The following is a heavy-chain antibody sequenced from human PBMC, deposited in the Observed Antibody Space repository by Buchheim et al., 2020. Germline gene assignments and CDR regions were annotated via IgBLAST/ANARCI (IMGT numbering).Heavy chain of an antibody. D-gene: IGHD2-8*02. Sequence: QVQLQESGPGLVKPSQTLSLTCTVSGGSISSGDYYWSWIRQPPGKGLEWIGYIYYSGSTYYNPSLQSRVTISVDTSKNQFSLKLTSVTAADTAVYYCARYRSNCSGGVCHYYFDYWGQGTL. CDR3: ARYRSNCSGGVCHYYFDY. J-gene: IGHJ4*02. CDR2: IYYSGST. V-gene: IGHV4-30-4*01. CDR1: GGSISSGDYY.